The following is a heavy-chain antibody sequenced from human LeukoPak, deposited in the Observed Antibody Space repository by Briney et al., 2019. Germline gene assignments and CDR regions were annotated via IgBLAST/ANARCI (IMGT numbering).Heavy chain of an antibody. Sequence: PSQTLSLTCTVSGGSISSGGYYWSWIRQHPGKGLEWIGYIYYSGSTYYNPSLKSRVTISVDTSKNQFSLKLSSVTAADTAVYYCAREKLWGNSALDYWGQGTLVTASS. CDR3: AREKLWGNSALDY. D-gene: IGHD4-23*01. V-gene: IGHV4-31*03. J-gene: IGHJ4*02. CDR1: GGSISSGGYY. CDR2: IYYSGST.